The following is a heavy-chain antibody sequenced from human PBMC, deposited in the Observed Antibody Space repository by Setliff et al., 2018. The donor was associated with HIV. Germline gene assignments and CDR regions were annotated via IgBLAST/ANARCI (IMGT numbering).Heavy chain of an antibody. J-gene: IGHJ4*02. CDR1: GFTFSSYS. Sequence: PGGSLRLSCAASGFTFSSYSMNWVRQAPGKGLEWVSSISSSSSYIYYADSVKGRFTISRDNAKKSVYLQMNSLRAEGTAVYYCARGYYDSSGYYPWLLWGQGTLVTVSS. D-gene: IGHD3-22*01. CDR2: ISSSSSYI. V-gene: IGHV3-21*01. CDR3: ARGYYDSSGYYPWLL.